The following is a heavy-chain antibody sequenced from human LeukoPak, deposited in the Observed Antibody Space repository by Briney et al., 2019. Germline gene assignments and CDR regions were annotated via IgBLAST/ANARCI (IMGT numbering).Heavy chain of an antibody. CDR2: IKQDGSEK. J-gene: IGHJ4*02. D-gene: IGHD3-16*02. CDR1: GFTFSSFW. Sequence: PGGSLRLSCAASGFTFSSFWMSWVRQAPGKGLGWVAKIKQDGSEKYYVDSVKGRFTISRDNAKNSLYLQMNNLRGEDTAVYYCANLXXXVXPPDWGQXTLVTVS. CDR3: ANLXXXVXPPD. V-gene: IGHV3-7*01.